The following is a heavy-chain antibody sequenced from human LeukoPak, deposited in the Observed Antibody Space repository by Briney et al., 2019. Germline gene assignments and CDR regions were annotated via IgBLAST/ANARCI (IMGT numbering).Heavy chain of an antibody. CDR2: IHSSGST. CDR1: AGSISNYF. CDR3: ASPRSGYRYTFDY. D-gene: IGHD3-22*01. Sequence: SETLSLTCTVSAGSISNYFWNRVRQPPGKGLEWIGYIHSSGSTNYNPSLKSRVSISLDTSKNRFSLNLNFVTAADTAVYYCASPRSGYRYTFDYWGQGALVTVSS. V-gene: IGHV4-4*08. J-gene: IGHJ4*02.